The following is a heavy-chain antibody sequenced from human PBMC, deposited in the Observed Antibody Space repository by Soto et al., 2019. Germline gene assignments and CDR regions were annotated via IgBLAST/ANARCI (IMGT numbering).Heavy chain of an antibody. CDR2: ISSSSSTI. Sequence: PGGSLRLSCAASGFTFSSYSMNWVRQAPGKGLEWVSYISSSSSTIYYADSVKGRFTISRDNAKNSLYLQMNSLRDEDTAVYYCAARGDCSGGSCYLANYYGMDVWGQGTTVTVSS. V-gene: IGHV3-48*02. D-gene: IGHD2-15*01. J-gene: IGHJ6*02. CDR3: AARGDCSGGSCYLANYYGMDV. CDR1: GFTFSSYS.